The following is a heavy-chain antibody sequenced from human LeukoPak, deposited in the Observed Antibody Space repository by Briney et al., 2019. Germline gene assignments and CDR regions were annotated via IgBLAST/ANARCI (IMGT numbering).Heavy chain of an antibody. Sequence: GESLKISCKGSGYSFTSYWIGWVRQMPGKGLEWMGIIYPGDSDTRYSPSFQGQVTISADKSISTAYLQWSSLKASDTAMYYCARQSPPPYYYDSSGYLDAFDIWGQGTMVTVS. J-gene: IGHJ3*02. CDR1: GYSFTSYW. V-gene: IGHV5-51*01. CDR3: ARQSPPPYYYDSSGYLDAFDI. D-gene: IGHD3-22*01. CDR2: IYPGDSDT.